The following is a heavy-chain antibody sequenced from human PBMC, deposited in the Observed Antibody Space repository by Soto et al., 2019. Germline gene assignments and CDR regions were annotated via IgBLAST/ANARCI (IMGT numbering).Heavy chain of an antibody. CDR3: ARASYYDFWSGYYGMDV. CDR1: GDTFTGYY. V-gene: IGHV1-2*04. CDR2: INPNSGGT. Sequence: ASVKVSCKASGDTFTGYYIHCVRQAPGQGLEWMGWINPNSGGTNYAQKFQGWVTMTRDTSISTAYMELSRLRSDDTAVYYCARASYYDFWSGYYGMDVWGQGTTVTVSS. D-gene: IGHD3-3*01. J-gene: IGHJ6*02.